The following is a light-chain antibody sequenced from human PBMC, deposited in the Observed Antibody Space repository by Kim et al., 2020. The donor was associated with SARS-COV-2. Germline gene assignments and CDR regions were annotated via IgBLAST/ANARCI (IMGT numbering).Light chain of an antibody. CDR2: GNT. Sequence: RITISCNGSSSNIGADYDVHWYQKLPGAAPKLLIYGNTNRPSGVPDRFSASKSGTSASLAITGLQAEDEADYYCQSYDTGLNDLVVFGGGTQLTVL. J-gene: IGLJ2*01. CDR3: QSYDTGLNDLVV. CDR1: SSNIGADYD. V-gene: IGLV1-40*01.